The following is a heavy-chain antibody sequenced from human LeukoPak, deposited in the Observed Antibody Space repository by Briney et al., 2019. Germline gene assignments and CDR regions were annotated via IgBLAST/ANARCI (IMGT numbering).Heavy chain of an antibody. Sequence: SVKISCKASGGTFSSYAISWVRQAPGQGLEWMGRIIPIFGTANYAQKFQGRVTITTDESTSTAYMELSSLRSEDTAVYYCARGYDFWSGSNWFDPWGQGTLVTVSS. D-gene: IGHD3-3*01. CDR1: GGTFSSYA. CDR2: IIPIFGTA. V-gene: IGHV1-69*05. J-gene: IGHJ5*02. CDR3: ARGYDFWSGSNWFDP.